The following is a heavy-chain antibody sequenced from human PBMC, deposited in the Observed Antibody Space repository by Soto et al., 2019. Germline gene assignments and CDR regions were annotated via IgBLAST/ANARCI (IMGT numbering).Heavy chain of an antibody. CDR3: ARAAWRSGYDFCY. Sequence: HPGGSLRLSCAASGFTFSSYWMHWVRQAPGKGLVWVSRINSDGSSTSYADSVKGRFTISRDNAKNTLYLQMNSLRAEDMAVYYCARAAWRSGYDFCYWGQGTLVTVSS. V-gene: IGHV3-74*01. D-gene: IGHD5-12*01. CDR1: GFTFSSYW. J-gene: IGHJ4*02. CDR2: INSDGSST.